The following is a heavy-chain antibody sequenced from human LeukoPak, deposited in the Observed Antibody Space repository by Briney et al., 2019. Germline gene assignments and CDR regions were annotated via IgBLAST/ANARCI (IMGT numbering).Heavy chain of an antibody. Sequence: SQTLSLTCTVSGGSISSGDYYWSWIRQPPGKGLEWIGYIYYSGSTYYNPSRKSRVTISVDTSKNQFSLKLSSVTAADTAVYYCARDVLPYYGSGSYDYYYYGMDVWGKGTTVTVSS. D-gene: IGHD3-10*01. CDR1: GGSISSGDYY. CDR3: ARDVLPYYGSGSYDYYYYGMDV. V-gene: IGHV4-30-4*01. J-gene: IGHJ6*04. CDR2: IYYSGST.